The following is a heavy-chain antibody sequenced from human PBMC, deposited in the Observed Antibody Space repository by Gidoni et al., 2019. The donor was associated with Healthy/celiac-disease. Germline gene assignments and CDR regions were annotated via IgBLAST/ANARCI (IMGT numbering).Heavy chain of an antibody. V-gene: IGHV1-8*01. Sequence: QVQLVQSGAEVKKPGASVKASCKSAGYTSTSYDINWVRQATGQGLEWMGWMNPNSGNTDYAQRFQGRVTMTRNTSISTAYMELSSLRSEDTAVYYCARRQWELLHGWLYYWFDSWGQGTLVTVSS. J-gene: IGHJ5*01. D-gene: IGHD1-26*01. CDR2: MNPNSGNT. CDR1: GYTSTSYD. CDR3: ARRQWELLHGWLYYWFDS.